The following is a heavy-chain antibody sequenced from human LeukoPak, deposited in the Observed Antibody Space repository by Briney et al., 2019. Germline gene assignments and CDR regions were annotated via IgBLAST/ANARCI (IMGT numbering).Heavy chain of an antibody. V-gene: IGHV3-48*03. Sequence: GGSLSLSCAASGFTFSSYEMKWVRQAPGKGLEWVSYISSSGSTIYYADSVKGRFTISRDNAKNSLYLQMNSLRAEDTAVYYCARDAYSSGWYVGFDYWGQGTLVTVSS. CDR3: ARDAYSSGWYVGFDY. CDR1: GFTFSSYE. D-gene: IGHD6-19*01. CDR2: ISSSGSTI. J-gene: IGHJ4*02.